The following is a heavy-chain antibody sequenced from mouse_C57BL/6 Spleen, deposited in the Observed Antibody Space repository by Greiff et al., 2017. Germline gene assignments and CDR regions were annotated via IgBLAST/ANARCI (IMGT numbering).Heavy chain of an antibody. CDR3: ARIYYDDADWYFDV. D-gene: IGHD2-4*01. V-gene: IGHV1-72*01. CDR2: IDPNSGGT. CDR1: GYTFTSYW. J-gene: IGHJ1*03. Sequence: QVQLKESGAELVKPGASVKLSCKASGYTFTSYWMHWVKQRPGRGLEWIGRIDPNSGGTKYNEKFKSKATLTVDKPSSTAYMQLSSRTSEDSAVYYGARIYYDDADWYFDVWGTGTTVTVSS.